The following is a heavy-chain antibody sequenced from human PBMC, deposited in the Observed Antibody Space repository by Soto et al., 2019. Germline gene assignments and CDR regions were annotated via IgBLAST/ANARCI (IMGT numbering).Heavy chain of an antibody. Sequence: SETLSLTCTVSGGSISSYYWSWIRQPPGKGLEWIGYIYYSGSTNYNPSLKSRVTISVDTSKNQLSLKLSSVTAADTAVYYFERLYGSGSYSIDYWAQGTLVT. D-gene: IGHD3-10*01. CDR2: IYYSGST. CDR1: GGSISSYY. J-gene: IGHJ4*02. V-gene: IGHV4-59*01. CDR3: ERLYGSGSYSIDY.